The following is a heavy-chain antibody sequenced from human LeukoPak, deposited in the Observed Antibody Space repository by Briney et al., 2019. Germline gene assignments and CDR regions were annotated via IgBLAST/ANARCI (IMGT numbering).Heavy chain of an antibody. Sequence: SETLSLTCAVSGGSISSSNWWSWVRPPPGKGLEWIGDIYHSGSTNYKPSLKSRVTISVDNSKNPFSLKLTSVTAADTAVYYCARSSSSWNFDYWGQGTLVTVSS. CDR1: GGSISSSNW. D-gene: IGHD6-13*01. CDR3: ARSSSSWNFDY. J-gene: IGHJ4*02. V-gene: IGHV4-4*02. CDR2: IYHSGST.